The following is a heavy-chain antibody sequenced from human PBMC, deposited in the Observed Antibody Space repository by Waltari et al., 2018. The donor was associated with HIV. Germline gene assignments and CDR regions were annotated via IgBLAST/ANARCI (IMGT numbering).Heavy chain of an antibody. CDR3: AKARLSPGKGDG. D-gene: IGHD6-13*01. Sequence: EVQLLESGGGLVQPGGSLRLSCAASGFTFSSYAMSWVRQGPGKGLEWVSAISGSGGSTYDADSGKGRFTISRDNSNNTLYLQMNSLRAEDTAVYYCAKARLSPGKGDGWGQGTTVTVSS. CDR2: ISGSGGST. CDR1: GFTFSSYA. V-gene: IGHV3-23*01. J-gene: IGHJ6*02.